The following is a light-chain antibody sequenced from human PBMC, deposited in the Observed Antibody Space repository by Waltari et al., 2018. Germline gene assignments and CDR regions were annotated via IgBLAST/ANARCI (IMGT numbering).Light chain of an antibody. CDR1: KLEHKL. Sequence: SYELTQAHSVSVSPGQTATITCSGDKLEHKLTSGYQQKPGQSPVLVLYQDTKRPSGISERFSGSNSGDTTTLTITGTQTTDEADYYCQAWDIKNVIFGGGTKLTVL. J-gene: IGLJ2*01. V-gene: IGLV3-1*01. CDR3: QAWDIKNVI. CDR2: QDT.